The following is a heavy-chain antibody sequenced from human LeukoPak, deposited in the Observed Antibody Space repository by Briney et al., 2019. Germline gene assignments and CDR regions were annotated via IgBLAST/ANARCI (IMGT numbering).Heavy chain of an antibody. V-gene: IGHV3-20*01. CDR1: GFGFEEYG. CDR2: INWHGGST. CDR3: ARGFRARMDA. Sequence: GGSLRLSCAASGFGFEEYGMSCVRQAPGKGLEWLSGINWHGGSTGYADSVKGRFTISRDNAKNSLYLEMNSLRAEDTALYHCARGFRARMDAWGQGTTVTVSS. J-gene: IGHJ6*02.